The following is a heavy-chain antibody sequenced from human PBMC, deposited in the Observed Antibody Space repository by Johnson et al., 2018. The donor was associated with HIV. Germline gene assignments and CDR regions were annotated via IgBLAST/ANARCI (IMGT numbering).Heavy chain of an antibody. CDR1: GFTFDDYA. CDR2: ISWNSDTI. J-gene: IGHJ3*02. Sequence: VQLVESGGGLVQPGGSLRLSCAASGFTFDDYAMHWVRQAPGKGLEWVSGISWNSDTIGYADSVKGRFTISRDNSKNSLFLQMNSLRVEDTAVYYCARSGGYPNAFDMWGQGTLVTVPA. D-gene: IGHD6-13*01. V-gene: IGHV3-9*01. CDR3: ARSGGYPNAFDM.